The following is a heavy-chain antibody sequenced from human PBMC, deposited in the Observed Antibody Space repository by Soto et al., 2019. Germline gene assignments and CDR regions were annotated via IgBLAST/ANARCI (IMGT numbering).Heavy chain of an antibody. CDR2: ISSSRSYI. CDR3: AREVYGSGALKY. Sequence: SXRLSRAASGFPFRSYSMNWVRQAPGKGLDWVSSISSSRSYIYYANSVKGRFTISRDNAKNSLYLQMNSLRAEDTAVYYCAREVYGSGALKYWGQGPLVTVSS. V-gene: IGHV3-21*01. CDR1: GFPFRSYS. J-gene: IGHJ4*02. D-gene: IGHD3-10*01.